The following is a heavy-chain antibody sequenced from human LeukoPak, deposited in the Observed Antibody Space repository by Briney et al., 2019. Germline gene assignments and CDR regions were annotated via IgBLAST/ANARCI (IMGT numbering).Heavy chain of an antibody. CDR1: GYSFTTFG. CDR3: ARVAFSKYHYYMDV. V-gene: IGHV1-18*01. J-gene: IGHJ6*03. D-gene: IGHD4-11*01. Sequence: GASVKVSCKASGYSFTTFGITWVRQAPGQGLEWMAWLSAHIGDTNYSQKFQGRVTVTSDTSTSTAYMELRSLKSDDTAVYFCARVAFSKYHYYMDVRGKGTTVTVSS. CDR2: LSAHIGDT.